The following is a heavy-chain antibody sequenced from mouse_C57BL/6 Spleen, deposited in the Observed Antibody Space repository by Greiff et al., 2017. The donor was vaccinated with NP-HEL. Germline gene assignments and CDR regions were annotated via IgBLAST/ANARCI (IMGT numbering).Heavy chain of an antibody. D-gene: IGHD1-1*01. CDR2: IYPGDGDT. J-gene: IGHJ2*01. V-gene: IGHV1-82*01. Sequence: VQLQQSGPELVKPGASVKISCKASGYAFSSSWMNWVKQRPGKGLEWIGRIYPGDGDTNYNGKFKGKATLTADKSSSTAYMQLSSLTSEDSAVYCCARNAVVASSLDYWGQGTTLTVSS. CDR1: GYAFSSSW. CDR3: ARNAVVASSLDY.